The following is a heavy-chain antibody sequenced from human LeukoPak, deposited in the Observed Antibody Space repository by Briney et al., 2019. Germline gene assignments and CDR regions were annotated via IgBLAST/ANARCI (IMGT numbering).Heavy chain of an antibody. D-gene: IGHD2-2*02. J-gene: IGHJ4*02. CDR1: GFTFSSYG. CDR2: IRSDGSNK. V-gene: IGHV3-30*02. Sequence: GGSLRLSCAASGFTFSSYGRHWIRQAPGKGLEWVAFIRSDGSNKYYADSVNGRFTISRDNSKNTLYLQINSLRAEDAAVYYCPNGGGARYCSSTSCYTDGHYWSRGTLVTVSS. CDR3: PNGGGARYCSSTSCYTDGHY.